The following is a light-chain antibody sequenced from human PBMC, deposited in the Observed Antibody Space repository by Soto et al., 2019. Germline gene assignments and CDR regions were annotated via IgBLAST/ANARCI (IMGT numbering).Light chain of an antibody. J-gene: IGLJ1*01. V-gene: IGLV2-14*01. CDR3: SSYTNSGTRV. Sequence: QSALTQPASVSGSPGQSITISCTGTSSDVGGYNYVSWYQQHPGKAPKLIIYEVSNRPSGVSNRFSGSKSGNTASLTISGLQAEDVADYYCSSYTNSGTRVFGTGTKVTV. CDR2: EVS. CDR1: SSDVGGYNY.